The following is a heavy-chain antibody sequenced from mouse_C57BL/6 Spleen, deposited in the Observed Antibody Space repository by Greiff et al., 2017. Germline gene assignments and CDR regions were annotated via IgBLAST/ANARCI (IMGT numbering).Heavy chain of an antibody. CDR1: GYAFSSYW. D-gene: IGHD1-1*01. CDR3: AREETYYGSSYFAY. CDR2: IYPGDGDT. J-gene: IGHJ3*01. Sequence: QVQLQQSGAELVKPGASVKISCKASGYAFSSYWMNWVKQRPGKGLEWIGQIYPGDGDTNYNGKFKGKATLTADKSSSPAYMPLSSLTSEDSAVYFWAREETYYGSSYFAYWGQGTLVTVSA. V-gene: IGHV1-80*01.